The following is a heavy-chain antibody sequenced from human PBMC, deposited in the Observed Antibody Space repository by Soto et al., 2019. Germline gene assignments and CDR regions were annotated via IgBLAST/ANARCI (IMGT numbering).Heavy chain of an antibody. CDR2: IFHDGTA. V-gene: IGHV4-4*02. CDR3: ARLVYDTRLNYMYFDF. Sequence: SETLSLTCAVSGVSISSGNWWTWVRQTPQRGLEYIGEIFHDGTANYYPSFERRVAISVDTSKNQFSLKLTSVTAADTAIYFCARLVYDTRLNYMYFDFWCQVALVTVSS. CDR1: GVSISSGNW. D-gene: IGHD3-10*01. J-gene: IGHJ4*02.